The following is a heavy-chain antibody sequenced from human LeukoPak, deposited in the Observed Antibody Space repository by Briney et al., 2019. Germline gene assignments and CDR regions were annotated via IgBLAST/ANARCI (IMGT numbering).Heavy chain of an antibody. J-gene: IGHJ4*02. V-gene: IGHV4-34*01. CDR1: GGSFSGYY. D-gene: IGHD3-3*01. CDR2: INHSGST. Sequence: SETQSLTCAAYGGSFSGYYWSWIRQPPGKGLEWIGEINHSGSTNYNPSLKSRVTISVDTSKNQFSLKLSFVTAADTAVYYCARGRGTIFGVVIIPPYFDYWGQGTLVTVSS. CDR3: ARGRGTIFGVVIIPPYFDY.